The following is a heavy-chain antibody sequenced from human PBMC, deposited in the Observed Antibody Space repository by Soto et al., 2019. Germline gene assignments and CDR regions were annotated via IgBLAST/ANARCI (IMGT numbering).Heavy chain of an antibody. D-gene: IGHD3-16*01. V-gene: IGHV1-8*02. Sequence: ASVKVSCKASGYTFTSYGFSWVRQAPGQGLEWMGWMNPGSGDTGYAQKFQGRVTMTRDISIATAYMELSSLRSDDTAIYYCARMETFGSLNWFDPWGQGTLVTVSS. CDR3: ARMETFGSLNWFDP. J-gene: IGHJ5*02. CDR2: MNPGSGDT. CDR1: GYTFTSYG.